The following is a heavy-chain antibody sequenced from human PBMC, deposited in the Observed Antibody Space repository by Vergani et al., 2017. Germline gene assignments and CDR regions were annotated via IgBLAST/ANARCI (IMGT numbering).Heavy chain of an antibody. J-gene: IGHJ4*02. D-gene: IGHD3-22*01. CDR3: AKGITMIVVVIIYDY. CDR2: IWYDGSNK. Sequence: QVQLVESGGGVVQPGRSLRLSCAASGFTFSSYGMHWVRQAPGKGLEWVAVIWYDGSNKYYADSVKGRFTISRDNSKNRLYLQMNSLRAEDTAVYYCAKGITMIVVVIIYDYWGQGTLVTVSS. V-gene: IGHV3-33*06. CDR1: GFTFSSYG.